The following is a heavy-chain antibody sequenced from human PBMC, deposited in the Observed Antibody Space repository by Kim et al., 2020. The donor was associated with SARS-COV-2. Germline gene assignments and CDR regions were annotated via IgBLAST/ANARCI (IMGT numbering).Heavy chain of an antibody. CDR2: IYYSGST. J-gene: IGHJ6*02. CDR3: ARDGYYYDSSGVSHYGMDV. V-gene: IGHV4-31*03. D-gene: IGHD3-22*01. CDR1: GGSISSGGYY. Sequence: SETLSLTCTVSGGSISSGGYYWSWIRQHPGKGLEWIGYIYYSGSTYYNPSLKSRVTISVDTSKNQFSLKLSSVTAADTAVYYCARDGYYYDSSGVSHYGMDVWGQGTTVTVSS.